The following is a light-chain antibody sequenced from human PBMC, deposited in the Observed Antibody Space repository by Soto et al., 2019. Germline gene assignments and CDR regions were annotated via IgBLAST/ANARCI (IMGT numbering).Light chain of an antibody. Sequence: EIVLTQSPGTLSLSPGERATLSCRASQSVSSNLAWYQQKPGQAPRLLIYGAFSRATGIPDRFSGSGSGTDFTLTISRLEPEDFAVYYCQQYGSSLTFGGGTKVDIK. J-gene: IGKJ4*01. CDR2: GAF. CDR1: QSVSSN. V-gene: IGKV3-20*01. CDR3: QQYGSSLT.